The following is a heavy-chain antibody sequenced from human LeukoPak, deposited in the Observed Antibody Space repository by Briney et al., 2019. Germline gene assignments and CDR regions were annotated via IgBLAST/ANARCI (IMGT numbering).Heavy chain of an antibody. V-gene: IGHV4-39*07. Sequence: SETLCLTCTVSGGSISSSSYYWGWIRQPPGKGLEWIGSIYYSGSTYYNPSLKSRVTISVDTSKNQFSLKLSSVTAADTAVYYCARVWFGELSIDYWGQGTLVTVSS. J-gene: IGHJ4*02. D-gene: IGHD3-10*01. CDR3: ARVWFGELSIDY. CDR2: IYYSGST. CDR1: GGSISSSSYY.